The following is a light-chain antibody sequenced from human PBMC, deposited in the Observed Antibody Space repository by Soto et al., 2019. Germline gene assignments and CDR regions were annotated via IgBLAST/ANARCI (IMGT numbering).Light chain of an antibody. CDR1: QSIHTS. Sequence: VLPQSPATLSLSPGERANLSYRASQSIHTSLAWYQQKPGQPPRLVVYDSTLRANGVPDRFGGSRSGTEFTLTINNLEPEDFAVYYCQQRNVWPPSTCGQGTRLEI. CDR2: DST. V-gene: IGKV3-11*01. CDR3: QQRNVWPPST. J-gene: IGKJ5*01.